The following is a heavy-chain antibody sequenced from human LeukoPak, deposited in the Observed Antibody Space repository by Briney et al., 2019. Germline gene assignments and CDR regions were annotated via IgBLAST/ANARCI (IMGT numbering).Heavy chain of an antibody. CDR1: GGTFSSYA. D-gene: IGHD1-20*01. CDR2: IIPIFGTA. J-gene: IGHJ1*01. Sequence: SVKVSCKASGGTFSSYAISWVRQAPGQGLEWMGGIIPIFGTANYAQKFQGRAAITTDESTSTAYMELSSLRSEDTAVYYCARVLGLYNWNSPLAYWGQGTLVTVSS. V-gene: IGHV1-69*05. CDR3: ARVLGLYNWNSPLAY.